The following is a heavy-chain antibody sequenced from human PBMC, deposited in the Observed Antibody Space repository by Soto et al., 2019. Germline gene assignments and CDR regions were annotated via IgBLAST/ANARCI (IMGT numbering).Heavy chain of an antibody. CDR3: ARLFAQYDRTGYYFSVRMYYFDY. CDR2: VYYTGIT. D-gene: IGHD3-22*01. Sequence: PSETLSLTCTVSGGSISSSNYYWGWIRQAPGKGLEWIGTVYYTGITYHNPSLKSRVTISVDTSKDQFSLRLTSVTAADTAVYYCARLFAQYDRTGYYFSVRMYYFDYWGQGTLVTVSS. V-gene: IGHV4-39*01. CDR1: GGSISSSNYY. J-gene: IGHJ4*02.